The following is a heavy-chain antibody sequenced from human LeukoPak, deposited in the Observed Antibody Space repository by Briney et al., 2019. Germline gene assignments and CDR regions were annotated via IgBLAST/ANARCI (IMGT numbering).Heavy chain of an antibody. CDR2: IYTSGST. D-gene: IGHD3-22*01. J-gene: IGHJ4*02. CDR3: ARVGQDSSGYYRIFDY. CDR1: RGSISSSN. V-gene: IGHV4-4*07. Sequence: SETLCPTRIVSRGSISSSNCGAIPQPPGKGLYCSWRIYTSGSTNYNPSLKSRVTISVDKSKNQFSLKLSSVTAADTAVYYCARVGQDSSGYYRIFDYWGQGTLVTVSS.